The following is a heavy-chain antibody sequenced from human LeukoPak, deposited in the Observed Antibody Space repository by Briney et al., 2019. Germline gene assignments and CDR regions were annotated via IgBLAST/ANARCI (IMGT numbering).Heavy chain of an antibody. V-gene: IGHV1-69*05. CDR2: IIPIFGTA. CDR3: ARAADSSSWTHFDY. Sequence: ASVKVSCKASGGTFSSYAISWVRQAPGQGLEWMGRIIPIFGTASYAQKFQGRVTITTDESTSTAYMELSSLRSEDTAVYYCARAADSSSWTHFDYWGQGTLVTVSS. J-gene: IGHJ4*02. CDR1: GGTFSSYA. D-gene: IGHD6-13*01.